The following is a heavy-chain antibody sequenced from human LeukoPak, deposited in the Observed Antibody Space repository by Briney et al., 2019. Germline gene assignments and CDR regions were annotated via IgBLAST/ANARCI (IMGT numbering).Heavy chain of an antibody. CDR1: GGSFSGYY. J-gene: IGHJ4*02. D-gene: IGHD3-22*01. V-gene: IGHV4-34*01. CDR3: ARVDSGGYLDFDS. Sequence: SETLSLTCTVYGGSFSGYYWNWIRQPPGKGLEWIGEINHSGSTNYNPSLKSRVTISIDTSKKQFSLKLSSVTAADTAVYYCARVDSGGYLDFDSWGQGTLVIVSS. CDR2: INHSGST.